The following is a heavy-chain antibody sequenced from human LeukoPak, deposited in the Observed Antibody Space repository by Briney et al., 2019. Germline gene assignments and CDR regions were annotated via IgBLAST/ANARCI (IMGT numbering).Heavy chain of an antibody. J-gene: IGHJ6*03. CDR1: GYTFTGYY. D-gene: IGHD2-2*01. CDR2: INPNSGGT. Sequence: ASVKVSCKASGYTFTGYYMHWVRQAPGQGLEWMGRINPNSGGTNYAQKFQGRVTMTRDTSISTAYMELSRLRSDDTAVYYCAREGCSSTSCYEPHYHYYYYIDLWGKGTTVTVFS. V-gene: IGHV1-2*06. CDR3: AREGCSSTSCYEPHYHYYYYIDL.